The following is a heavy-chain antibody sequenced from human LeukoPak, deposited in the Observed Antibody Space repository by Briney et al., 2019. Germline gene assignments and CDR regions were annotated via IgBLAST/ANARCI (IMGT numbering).Heavy chain of an antibody. CDR3: ARVGYYYGSGSYNPLSY. V-gene: IGHV4-59*01. Sequence: SETLSLTCTVSGGSISSYYWSWIRQPPGKGLEWIGYIYYSGSTNYNLSLKSRVTISVDTSKNQFSLKLSSVTAADTAVYYCARVGYYYGSGSYNPLSYWGQGTLVTVSS. CDR2: IYYSGST. CDR1: GGSISSYY. D-gene: IGHD3-10*01. J-gene: IGHJ4*02.